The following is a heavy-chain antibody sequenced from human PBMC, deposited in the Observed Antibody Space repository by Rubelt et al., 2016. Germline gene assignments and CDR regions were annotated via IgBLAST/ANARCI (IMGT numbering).Heavy chain of an antibody. D-gene: IGHD2-2*01. CDR3: ASEDIVVVPADNHNWFDP. CDR2: IIPIFGTA. J-gene: IGHJ5*02. V-gene: IGHV1-69*06. Sequence: QVQLVQSGAEVKKPGSSVKVSCKASGGTFSSYAISWVRQAPGQGLEWMGGIIPIFGTANYAQKFQGRVRITEDKAPSTAYMELSSLRSEDTAVYYCASEDIVVVPADNHNWFDPWGQGTLVTVSS. CDR1: GGTFSSYA.